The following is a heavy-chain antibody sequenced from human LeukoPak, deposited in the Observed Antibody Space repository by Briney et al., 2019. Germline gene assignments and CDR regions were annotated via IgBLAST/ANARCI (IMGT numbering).Heavy chain of an antibody. D-gene: IGHD3-16*01. CDR1: GFTFDDYA. Sequence: GRSLRLSCAASGFTFDDYAIHWVRQAPGKGLEWVSSISVGGGDTFASDSVKGRFTITRENSKNTLYLQMTGLRVEDTAVYFCAKLNLGEMAYFDSWGQGTLVTVSS. CDR3: AKLNLGEMAYFDS. CDR2: ISVGGGDT. V-gene: IGHV3-23*01. J-gene: IGHJ4*02.